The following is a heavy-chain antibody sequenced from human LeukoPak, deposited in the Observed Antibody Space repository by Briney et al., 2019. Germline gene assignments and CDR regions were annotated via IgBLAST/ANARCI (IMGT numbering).Heavy chain of an antibody. J-gene: IGHJ6*03. CDR1: GGSISSSSYY. V-gene: IGHV4-39*01. CDR2: IYYSGST. CDR3: ARLNYYYYYMDV. Sequence: SETLSLTCTVYGGSISSSSYYWGWIRQPPGKGLEWIGSIYYSGSTYYNPSLKSRVTISVDTSKNQFSLKLSSVTAADTAVYYCARLNYYYYYMDVWGKGTTVTVSS.